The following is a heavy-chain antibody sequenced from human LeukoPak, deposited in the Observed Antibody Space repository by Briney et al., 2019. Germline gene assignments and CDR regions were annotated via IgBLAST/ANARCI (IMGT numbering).Heavy chain of an antibody. Sequence: SETLSLTCTVSGDSMSPYFWTWVRQSPGKGLEWVGYIYQTTTTYNPSLKGRVTISTDMSQNQLSLKVTSVTAADTAVYYCARNFPGRTEDVWGKGTTVIVS. CDR1: GDSMSPYF. V-gene: IGHV4-59*01. CDR3: ARNFPGRTEDV. J-gene: IGHJ6*03. CDR2: IYQTTT. D-gene: IGHD1-14*01.